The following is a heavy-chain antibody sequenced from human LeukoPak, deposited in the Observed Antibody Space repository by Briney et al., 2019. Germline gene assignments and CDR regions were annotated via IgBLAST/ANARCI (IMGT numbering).Heavy chain of an antibody. CDR2: IYYSGST. V-gene: IGHV4-59*01. CDR3: ARAGYYDSSGYTD. CDR1: GGSISSYY. J-gene: IGHJ4*02. Sequence: SETLSLTCTVSGGSISSYYWSWLRQPPGKGLEWIGYIYYSGSTNYNPSLKSRVTISVDTSKNQFSLKLSSVTAADTAVYYCARAGYYDSSGYTDWGQGTLVTVSS. D-gene: IGHD3-22*01.